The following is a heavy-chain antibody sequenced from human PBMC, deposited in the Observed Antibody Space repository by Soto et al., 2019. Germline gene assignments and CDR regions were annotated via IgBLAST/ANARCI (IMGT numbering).Heavy chain of an antibody. CDR2: ISAYNGNT. V-gene: IGHV1-18*04. CDR3: ARGGNYCSGGSCYLVYYYYYGMDV. Sequence: APVKVSCKASGYTFTSYGISWVRQAPGQGLEWMGWISAYNGNTNYAQKLQGRVTMTTDTSTSTAYMELRSLRSDDTAVYYCARGGNYCSGGSCYLVYYYYYGMDVWGQGTTVTVSS. J-gene: IGHJ6*02. D-gene: IGHD2-15*01. CDR1: GYTFTSYG.